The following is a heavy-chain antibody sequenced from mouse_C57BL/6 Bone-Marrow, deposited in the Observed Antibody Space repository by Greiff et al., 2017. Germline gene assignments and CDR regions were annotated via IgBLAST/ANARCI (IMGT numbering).Heavy chain of an antibody. CDR1: GYTFTSYW. D-gene: IGHD2-4*01. Sequence: VQLQQPGAELVKPGASVKLSCKASGYTFTSYWMQWVKQRPGQGLEWIGEIDPSDSYTNYNQKFKGKATLTVDPSSSTAYMQLSSLTSEDSAVYYCARWGDYDYWGQGTTLTVSS. J-gene: IGHJ2*01. CDR2: IDPSDSYT. CDR3: ARWGDYDY. V-gene: IGHV1-50*01.